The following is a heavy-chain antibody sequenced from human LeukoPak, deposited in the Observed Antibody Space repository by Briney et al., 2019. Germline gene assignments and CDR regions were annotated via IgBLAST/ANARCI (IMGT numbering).Heavy chain of an antibody. Sequence: SQTLSLTCAVSGGSISSGGYPWSWIRQPPGKGLEWIGYIYHSGSTYYNPSLKSRVTISVDRSKNQFSLKLSSVTAADTAVYYCAREDSSSWPSYFQHWGQGTLVTVSS. V-gene: IGHV4-30-2*01. CDR2: IYHSGST. CDR3: AREDSSSWPSYFQH. CDR1: GGSISSGGYP. D-gene: IGHD6-13*01. J-gene: IGHJ1*01.